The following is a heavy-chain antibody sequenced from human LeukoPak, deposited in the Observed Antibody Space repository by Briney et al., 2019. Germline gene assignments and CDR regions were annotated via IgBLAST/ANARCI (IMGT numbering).Heavy chain of an antibody. CDR2: ISSSDYP. Sequence: GGSLRLSCATSGFMFSPSGMTWVRQAPGKGLEWVSTISSSDYPSYTDSVKGRFTISRDNSKNTLYLQMNSLRAEDTAVYYCAKLGDILTGYPYYFDCWGQGTLVTVSS. CDR3: AKLGDILTGYPYYFDC. J-gene: IGHJ4*02. CDR1: GFMFSPSG. D-gene: IGHD3-9*01. V-gene: IGHV3-23*01.